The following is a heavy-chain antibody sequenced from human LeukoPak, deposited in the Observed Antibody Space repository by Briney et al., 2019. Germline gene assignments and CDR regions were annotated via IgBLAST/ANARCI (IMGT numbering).Heavy chain of an antibody. Sequence: PSQTLSLTCTVSGGSISSGSYYWTWIRQSAGKGLEWIGRIYTSGSTNYNPSLKSRVTMSVDTSKNQFSLQLSSVTAADTAVYYCARHPRGWDAFDIWGQGTMVTVSS. CDR1: GGSISSGSYY. J-gene: IGHJ3*02. CDR2: IYTSGST. V-gene: IGHV4-61*02. CDR3: ARHPRGWDAFDI. D-gene: IGHD6-19*01.